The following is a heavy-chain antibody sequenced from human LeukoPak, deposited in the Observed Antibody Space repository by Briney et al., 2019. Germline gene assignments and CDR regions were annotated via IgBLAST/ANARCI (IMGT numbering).Heavy chain of an antibody. Sequence: ASVKVSCKASGYTFTSYDINWVRQATGQGLEWMGWMNPNSGNTGYAQKFQGRVTMTRNTSISTAYMELSSLRSEDTAVYYCARDRGYIWGSDRYYFDYWGQGTLVTVSS. CDR3: ARDRGYIWGSDRYYFDY. CDR2: MNPNSGNT. J-gene: IGHJ4*02. CDR1: GYTFTSYD. V-gene: IGHV1-8*01. D-gene: IGHD3-16*02.